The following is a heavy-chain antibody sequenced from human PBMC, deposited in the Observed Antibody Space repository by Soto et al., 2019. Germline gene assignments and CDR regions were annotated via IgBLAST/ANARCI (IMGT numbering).Heavy chain of an antibody. CDR3: AASIFYYGMDV. CDR1: VYTFTNYL. V-gene: IGHV5-51*01. CDR2: IYPGDSDT. Sequence: GESLETSCKCAVYTFTNYLIGLVRQMPRKVLELMGIIYPGDSDTKYNPSFQGQVTISANKSITTTYLQWSSLKASDTAIYYCAASIFYYGMDVWGQGTTVTVSS. J-gene: IGHJ6*02.